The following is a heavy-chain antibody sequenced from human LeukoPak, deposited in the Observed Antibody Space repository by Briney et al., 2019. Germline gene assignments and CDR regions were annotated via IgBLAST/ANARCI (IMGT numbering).Heavy chain of an antibody. Sequence: QAGGSLRLSCAASGLTFSTYGMIWVRQAPGKGLEWVSGISGSGDSTYYADSVKGRFTISRDNSQSMVFLQMSSLGAEDTALYYCAKGMTGDIWFYHSWGQGTLVTVSS. CDR3: AKGMTGDIWFYHS. J-gene: IGHJ4*02. CDR1: GLTFSTYG. CDR2: ISGSGDST. V-gene: IGHV3-23*01. D-gene: IGHD2-15*01.